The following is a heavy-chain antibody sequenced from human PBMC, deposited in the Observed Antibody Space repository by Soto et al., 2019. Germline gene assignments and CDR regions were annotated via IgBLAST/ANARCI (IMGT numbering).Heavy chain of an antibody. J-gene: IGHJ4*02. CDR3: ARGTFGVFKE. Sequence: QVQLQESGPGLVKPSETLSLTCTVSGGSISSYYWSWIRQPPGKGLEWIGYMYYSGSTNYNPSLKSRVTISLDSSRNKLSLKLSSVTAADTAVYYCARGTFGVFKEWGQGTLVTVSS. V-gene: IGHV4-59*01. D-gene: IGHD3-3*01. CDR2: MYYSGST. CDR1: GGSISSYY.